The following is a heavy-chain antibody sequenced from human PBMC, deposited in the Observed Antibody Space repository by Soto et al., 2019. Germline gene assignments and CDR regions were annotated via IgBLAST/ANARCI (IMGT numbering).Heavy chain of an antibody. Sequence: SETLSLTCTVSGGSISSYYWSWIRQPPGKGLEWIGYIYYSGSTNYNPSLKSRVTISVDTSKNQFSLKLSSVTAADTAVYYCARGPYSSSWYPYYYYGMDVWGQGTTVTVSS. V-gene: IGHV4-59*01. D-gene: IGHD6-13*01. CDR3: ARGPYSSSWYPYYYYGMDV. J-gene: IGHJ6*02. CDR1: GGSISSYY. CDR2: IYYSGST.